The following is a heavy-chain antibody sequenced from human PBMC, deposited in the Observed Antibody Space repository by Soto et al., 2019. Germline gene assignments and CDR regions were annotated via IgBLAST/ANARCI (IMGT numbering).Heavy chain of an antibody. Sequence: EVQLLESGGDLVQPGGSLRLSCTASGFTFSNFAMNWVRQAPGKGLEWVSAISNSGVGTYYADSVRGRFTISRDNSKNTVYLQMRSLRVEDTAIYFCAKDLRRMHGSGSDHWGLGALVTVSS. CDR2: ISNSGVGT. J-gene: IGHJ4*02. CDR1: GFTFSNFA. V-gene: IGHV3-23*01. CDR3: AKDLRRMHGSGSDH. D-gene: IGHD3-10*01.